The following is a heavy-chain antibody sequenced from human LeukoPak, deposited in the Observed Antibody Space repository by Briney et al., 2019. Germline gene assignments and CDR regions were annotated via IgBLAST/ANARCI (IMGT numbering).Heavy chain of an antibody. J-gene: IGHJ4*02. V-gene: IGHV4-61*09. D-gene: IGHD3-3*01. CDR3: AREGYDSL. CDR1: GGSISSGNYY. Sequence: PSETLSLTCTVSGGSISSGNYYWSWIRQPAGKRLEWIGHIYTSGSTNYNPSLKSRVTISVDTSKNQFSLKLSSLTAADTAVYYCAREGYDSLWGQGTLVTVSS. CDR2: IYTSGST.